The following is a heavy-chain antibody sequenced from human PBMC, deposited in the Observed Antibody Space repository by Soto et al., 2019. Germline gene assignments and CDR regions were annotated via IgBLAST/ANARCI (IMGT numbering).Heavy chain of an antibody. CDR2: INAYNAST. J-gene: IGHJ3*02. V-gene: IGHV1-18*01. D-gene: IGHD3-10*01. CDR1: GYTFTSYG. Sequence: ASVKVSCTASGYTFTSYGISWVRQAPGQGLEWMGLINAYNASTSYAQKFQGRVTMTRDTSTSTVYMELSSLRSEDTALYYCASDYNAYQRQHVFDIWGQGTLVTVSS. CDR3: ASDYNAYQRQHVFDI.